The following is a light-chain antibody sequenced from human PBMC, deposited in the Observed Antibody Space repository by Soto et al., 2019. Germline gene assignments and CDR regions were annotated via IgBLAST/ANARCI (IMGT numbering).Light chain of an antibody. CDR2: EGS. V-gene: IGLV2-23*01. J-gene: IGLJ1*01. Sequence: QSALTQPASVSGSRGQSITIACTGTSSDVGSYNLVSWYQQHPGKAPKLMIFEGSKPPSGVSNRFSGSKSGNTASLTISGLQAEDEADYYCCSYAGSSTYVFGTGTKLTVL. CDR3: CSYAGSSTYV. CDR1: SSDVGSYNL.